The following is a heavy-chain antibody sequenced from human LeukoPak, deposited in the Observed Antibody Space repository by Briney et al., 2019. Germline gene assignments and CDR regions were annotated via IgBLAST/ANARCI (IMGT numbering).Heavy chain of an antibody. J-gene: IGHJ4*02. CDR2: INPNSGGT. V-gene: IGHV1-2*02. CDR3: AREVVVIKVFDY. CDR1: GYTFTGYY. D-gene: IGHD3-22*01. Sequence: ASVKVSCKASGYTFTGYYMHWVRQAPGQGLEWMGWINPNSGGTNYAQKFQGRVTMTRDTSISTAYMELSRLRSDDTAVYYCAREVVVIKVFDYWGQGTLVTVSS.